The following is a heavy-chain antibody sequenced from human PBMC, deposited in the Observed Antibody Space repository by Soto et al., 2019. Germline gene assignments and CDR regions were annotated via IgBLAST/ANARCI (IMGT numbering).Heavy chain of an antibody. CDR1: GYTFTSYG. CDR3: ARVPYYDVPGGFDY. D-gene: IGHD3-22*01. J-gene: IGHJ4*02. CDR2: ISAYNGNT. Sequence: ASVKVSCKASGYTFTSYGISWVRQAPGQGLEWMGWISAYNGNTNYAQKLQGRVTMTTDTSTSTAYMELRSLRSDDTAVYYCARVPYYDVPGGFDYWGQGTLVTVSS. V-gene: IGHV1-18*01.